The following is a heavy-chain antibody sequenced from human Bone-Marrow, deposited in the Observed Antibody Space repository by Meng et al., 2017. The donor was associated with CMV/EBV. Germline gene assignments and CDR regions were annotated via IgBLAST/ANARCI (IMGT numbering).Heavy chain of an antibody. J-gene: IGHJ5*02. D-gene: IGHD5-12*01. V-gene: IGHV4-39*07. CDR1: GGSISSSSYY. CDR2: IYYSGST. CDR3: AGEWEDSGYDSRWFDP. Sequence: SETLSLTCTVSGGSISSSSYYWGWIRQPPGKGLEWIGSIYYSGSTYYNPSLKSRVTISVDTSKNQFSLKLSSVTAADTAVYYCAGEWEDSGYDSRWFDPWGQGTLVTVSS.